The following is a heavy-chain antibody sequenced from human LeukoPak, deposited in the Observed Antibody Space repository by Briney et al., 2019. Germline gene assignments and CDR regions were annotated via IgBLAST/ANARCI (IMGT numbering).Heavy chain of an antibody. CDR2: INPNSGGT. J-gene: IGHJ6*03. CDR1: GYTFTGYY. V-gene: IGHV1-2*02. Sequence: ASVKVSCKASGYTFTGYYMHWVRQAPGQGLEWMGWINPNSGGTNYAQKFQGRVTMTRDTSISTAYMELSRLRSDDTAVYYRARGGWNDVGYYYYYMDVWGKGTTVTVSS. CDR3: ARGGWNDVGYYYYYMDV. D-gene: IGHD1-1*01.